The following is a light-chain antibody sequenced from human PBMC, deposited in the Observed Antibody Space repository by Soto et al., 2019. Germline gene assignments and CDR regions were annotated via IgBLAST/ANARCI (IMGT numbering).Light chain of an antibody. Sequence: IVLTQSPGTLSLSPGERATLSCRARQSVSSSYLAWYQHKPGQAPRLLIYGASSRATGIPDRFSGSGSGTDFTLTISRLEPEDFAVYYCQQYGSSPHTFGQGTKLEIK. J-gene: IGKJ2*01. V-gene: IGKV3-20*01. CDR2: GAS. CDR3: QQYGSSPHT. CDR1: QSVSSSY.